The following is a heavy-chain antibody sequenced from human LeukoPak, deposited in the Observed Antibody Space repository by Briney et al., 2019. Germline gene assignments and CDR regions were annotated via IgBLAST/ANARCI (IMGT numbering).Heavy chain of an antibody. J-gene: IGHJ3*02. Sequence: ASVKVSCKASGYTFTGYYMHWVRQAPGHGLEWMGWINPNSGGTNYAQKFQGRVTMTRDTSISTAYMELSRLRSDDTAVYYCARDMAAAGTKHAFDIWGQGTMVTVSS. CDR3: ARDMAAAGTKHAFDI. V-gene: IGHV1-2*02. CDR1: GYTFTGYY. D-gene: IGHD6-13*01. CDR2: INPNSGGT.